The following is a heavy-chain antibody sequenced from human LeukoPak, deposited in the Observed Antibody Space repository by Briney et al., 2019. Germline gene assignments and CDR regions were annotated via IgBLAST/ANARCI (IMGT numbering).Heavy chain of an antibody. CDR3: ARGYSSSRGWFDP. J-gene: IGHJ5*02. CDR2: ILHSGNT. V-gene: IGHV4-31*03. CDR1: GGFLTSGGYY. D-gene: IGHD6-13*01. Sequence: SETLTLTCSVFGGFLTSGGYYWTWIRQHPGKGLEWIGYILHSGNTYYNPSLRSRASISVDTSKNQFSLKLNSMTAADTAVYYCARGYSSSRGWFDPWGQGTLVTVSS.